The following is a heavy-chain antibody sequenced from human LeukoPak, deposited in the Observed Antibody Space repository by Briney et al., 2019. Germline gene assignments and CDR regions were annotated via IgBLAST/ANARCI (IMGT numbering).Heavy chain of an antibody. D-gene: IGHD6-19*01. V-gene: IGHV4-59*08. CDR2: IYYSGST. CDR3: ARSAVAGPFDY. J-gene: IGHJ4*02. Sequence: SETLSLTCTVSGGSISSYYWSWIRQPPGKGLEWIGYIYYSGSTNYNPSLKSRVTISVDTSKNQFSLKLSSVTAADTAVYYCARSAVAGPFDYWGQGTLVTVSS. CDR1: GGSISSYY.